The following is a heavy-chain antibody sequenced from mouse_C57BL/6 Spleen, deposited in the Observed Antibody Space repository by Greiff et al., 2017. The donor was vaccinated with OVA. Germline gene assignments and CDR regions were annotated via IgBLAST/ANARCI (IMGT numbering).Heavy chain of an antibody. CDR3: TPDGYHWYFDV. D-gene: IGHD2-3*01. CDR1: GYTFTDYE. Sequence: QVQLQQSGAELVRPGASVTLSCKASGYTFTDYEMHWVKQTPVHGLEWIGAIDPETGGTAYNQKFKGKAILTADKSSSTAYMELRSLTSEDSAVYYCTPDGYHWYFDVWGTGTTVTVSS. CDR2: IDPETGGT. V-gene: IGHV1-15*01. J-gene: IGHJ1*03.